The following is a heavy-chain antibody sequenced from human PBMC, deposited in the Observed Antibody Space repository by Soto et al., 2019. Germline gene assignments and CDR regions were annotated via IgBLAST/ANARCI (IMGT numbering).Heavy chain of an antibody. CDR2: MYYSGST. D-gene: IGHD3-22*01. J-gene: IGHJ5*02. CDR3: ARAPLLRWFDP. CDR1: GGSISSYY. Sequence: QVQLQESGPGLVKPSETLSLTCTVSGGSISSYYWSWIRQPPGKGLEWIGYMYYSGSTNYNPSLKSRVARSVDTSKTQFSLQLSSVTAADTAVYYCARAPLLRWFDPWGQGTLVTVSS. V-gene: IGHV4-59*01.